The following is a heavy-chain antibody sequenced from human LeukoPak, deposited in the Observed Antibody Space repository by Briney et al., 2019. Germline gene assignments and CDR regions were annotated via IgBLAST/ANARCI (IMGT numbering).Heavy chain of an antibody. Sequence: GGSLRLSCAASGFTFSSYAMSWVRQAPGKGLEWVSAISGSGGSTYYADSVKGRFTISRDNSKNTLYLQMNSLRAEDTAVYYCAKDRGRVWFGELFPDNYYYYYGMDVWGQGTTVTVSS. V-gene: IGHV3-23*01. CDR2: ISGSGGST. CDR1: GFTFSSYA. D-gene: IGHD3-10*01. J-gene: IGHJ6*02. CDR3: AKDRGRVWFGELFPDNYYYYYGMDV.